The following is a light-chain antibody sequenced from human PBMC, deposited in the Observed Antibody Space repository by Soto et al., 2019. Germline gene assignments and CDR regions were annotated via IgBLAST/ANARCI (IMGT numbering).Light chain of an antibody. CDR2: RNN. V-gene: IGLV1-47*01. CDR3: AAWDDILSGPVV. Sequence: QLVLTQPPSASGTPGQRVTISCSGSSSNIGSNYVYWYQQLPGTAPKLLIYRNNQRPSGVPDRFSGSKSGTSASLAISGLRSEDEADYYCAAWDDILSGPVVFGGGTKLTVL. J-gene: IGLJ2*01. CDR1: SSNIGSNY.